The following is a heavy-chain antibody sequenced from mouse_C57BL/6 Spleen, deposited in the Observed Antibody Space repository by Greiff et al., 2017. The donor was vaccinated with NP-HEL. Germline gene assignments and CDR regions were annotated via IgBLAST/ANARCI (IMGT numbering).Heavy chain of an antibody. CDR2: IDPEDGDT. V-gene: IGHV14-1*01. Sequence: EVKLMESGAELVRPGASVKLSCTASGFNIKDYYMHWVKQRPEQGLEWIGRIDPEDGDTEYAPKFQGKATMTADTSSNTAYLQLSSLTSEDTAVYYCTTPYGYGPYYYAMDYWGQGTSVTVSS. D-gene: IGHD2-2*01. CDR3: TTPYGYGPYYYAMDY. CDR1: GFNIKDYY. J-gene: IGHJ4*01.